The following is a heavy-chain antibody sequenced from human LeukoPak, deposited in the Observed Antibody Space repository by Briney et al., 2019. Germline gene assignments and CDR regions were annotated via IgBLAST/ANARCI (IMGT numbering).Heavy chain of an antibody. V-gene: IGHV4-59*08. CDR3: ARRGEKSGSARGWYFDV. Sequence: PSETLSLTCTVSGGSISSSYWNWIRQPPGEGLQWIGYIHHSGDTNSNPSLKNRVTISIDTSRKQVSLKLKSVTAADTAVYYCARRGEKSGSARGWYFDVWGRGSLITVSS. CDR1: GGSISSSY. J-gene: IGHJ2*01. D-gene: IGHD5-12*01. CDR2: IHHSGDT.